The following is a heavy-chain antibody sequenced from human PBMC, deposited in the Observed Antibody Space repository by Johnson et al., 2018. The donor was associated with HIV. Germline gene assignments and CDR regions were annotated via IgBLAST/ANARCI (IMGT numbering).Heavy chain of an antibody. CDR2: INWNGGST. D-gene: IGHD5-18*01. Sequence: VSGINWNGGSTGYADSVKGRFTISRDNAKNSLYLQMNSLRAEDTALYYCARDGRDLVTRGSFDVWGQGTVVTVSS. CDR3: ARDGRDLVTRGSFDV. V-gene: IGHV3-20*03. J-gene: IGHJ3*01.